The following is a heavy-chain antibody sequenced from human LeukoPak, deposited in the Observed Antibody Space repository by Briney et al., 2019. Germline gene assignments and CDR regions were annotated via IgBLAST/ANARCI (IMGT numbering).Heavy chain of an antibody. CDR1: GGSISSYY. D-gene: IGHD3-3*01. CDR2: IYTSGST. J-gene: IGHJ4*02. Sequence: WETLSLTCTVSGGSISSYYWSWIRQAAGKGLEWMGRIYTSGSTNYNPSLKSRVTISVHKSKNQFSLKLSCVTAADTAVYYCARAHVGFWSGYFAYWGQGTLVTVSS. V-gene: IGHV4-4*07. CDR3: ARAHVGFWSGYFAY.